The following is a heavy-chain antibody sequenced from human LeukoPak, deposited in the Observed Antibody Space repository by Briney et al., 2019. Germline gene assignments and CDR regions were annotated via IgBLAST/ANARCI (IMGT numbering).Heavy chain of an antibody. CDR2: INPNSGGT. CDR3: AKDTAMVTNYYGMDV. CDR1: GYTFTSYG. D-gene: IGHD5-18*01. Sequence: ASVKVSCKASGYTFTSYGISWVRQAPGQGLEWMGWINPNSGGTNYAQKFQGRVTMTRDTSISTAYMELSRLRSDDTAVYHCAKDTAMVTNYYGMDVWGQGTTVTISS. V-gene: IGHV1-2*02. J-gene: IGHJ6*02.